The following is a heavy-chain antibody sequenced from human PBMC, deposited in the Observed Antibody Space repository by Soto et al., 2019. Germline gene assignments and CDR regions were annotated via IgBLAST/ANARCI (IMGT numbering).Heavy chain of an antibody. CDR2: INAGNSNT. CDR1: GYTFTSYA. Sequence: QVQLVQSGAEVKKPGASVKVSCKASGYTFTSYAMHWVRQAPGQRLEWMGWINAGNSNTKYSQKFQGRVTITRHTSASTPYMEMSSLKSEDTAVYYCARGPGGPDGPGDYWGQGTLVTVSS. D-gene: IGHD2-15*01. V-gene: IGHV1-3*01. CDR3: ARGPGGPDGPGDY. J-gene: IGHJ4*02.